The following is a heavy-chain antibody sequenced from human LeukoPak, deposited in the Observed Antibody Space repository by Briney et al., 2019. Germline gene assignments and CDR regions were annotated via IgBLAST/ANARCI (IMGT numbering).Heavy chain of an antibody. D-gene: IGHD3-9*01. CDR3: AKGYDILTGYKTPSYFDY. Sequence: GGSLRLSCAASGFTFSSYAMSWVRQAPGKGLEWVSAISGSGGSTYYADSVKGRFTISRDNSKNTLYLQMNSLRAEDTAVYYCAKGYDILTGYKTPSYFDYWGQGTLVTVSS. CDR1: GFTFSSYA. V-gene: IGHV3-23*01. CDR2: ISGSGGST. J-gene: IGHJ4*02.